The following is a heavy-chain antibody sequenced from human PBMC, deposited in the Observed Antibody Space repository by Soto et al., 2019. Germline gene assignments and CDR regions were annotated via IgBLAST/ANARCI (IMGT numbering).Heavy chain of an antibody. J-gene: IGHJ4*02. Sequence: QVQLVESGGGVVQPGRSPRLSCAASGFTFRNHAMHWVRQAPGKGLEWVAVISYDASNKFYADSVKGRFTISRDNSKNTLYLQMNSLRAEDTAVYYCAREEYKNQYFDYWGQGTLVTVSS. D-gene: IGHD1-1*01. CDR2: ISYDASNK. CDR3: AREEYKNQYFDY. CDR1: GFTFRNHA. V-gene: IGHV3-30-3*01.